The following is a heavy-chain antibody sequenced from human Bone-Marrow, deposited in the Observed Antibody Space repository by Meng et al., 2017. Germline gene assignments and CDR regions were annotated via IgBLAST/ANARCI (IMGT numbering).Heavy chain of an antibody. CDR2: ITHDGST. D-gene: IGHD6-13*01. CDR1: CWSFDCSV. CDR3: ARRPGHSSSWHRLPEGKFDP. V-gene: IGHV4-34*01. Sequence: LLNPSRTLTRTCALSCWSFDCSVWSWVRRPPGKGLGWVGEITHDGSTNYTQSLKSRVPLSVDTSKNQFSLKLSSVTAADTAVYYCARRPGHSSSWHRLPEGKFDPWGQGTLVTVSS. J-gene: IGHJ5*02.